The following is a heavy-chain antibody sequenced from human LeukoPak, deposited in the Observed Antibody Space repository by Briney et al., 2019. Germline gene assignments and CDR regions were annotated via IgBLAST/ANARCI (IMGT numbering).Heavy chain of an antibody. CDR2: IKNDATYA. V-gene: IGHV3-74*01. CDR3: VRDDDFYSIDF. CDR1: GFTFSSHW. D-gene: IGHD2-21*02. J-gene: IGHJ4*02. Sequence: GGSLRLSCVTSGFTFSSHWMHGVRQGPGKGLQCIARIKNDATYADYAGSVKGRFTISRDNAKNALYLQMNSLRAEDTALYYCVRDDDFYSIDFWGQGTLVTVSS.